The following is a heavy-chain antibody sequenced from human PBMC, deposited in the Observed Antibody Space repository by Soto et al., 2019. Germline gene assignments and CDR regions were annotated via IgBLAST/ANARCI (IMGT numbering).Heavy chain of an antibody. CDR1: GYTFTSYA. V-gene: IGHV1-3*05. CDR2: INAGNGNT. J-gene: IGHJ4*02. D-gene: IGHD2-21*02. CDR3: ASAWVVVTAPDY. Sequence: QVQLVQSGAEEKKPGASVKVSCKASGYTFTSYAMHWVRQAPGQRLEWMGWINAGNGNTKYSQKVQGRVTITRDTSASTDYMELSSLRSEDTAVYYCASAWVVVTAPDYWGQGTLVTVSS.